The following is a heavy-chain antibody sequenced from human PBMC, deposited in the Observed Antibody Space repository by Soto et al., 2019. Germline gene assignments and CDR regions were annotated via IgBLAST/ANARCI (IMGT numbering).Heavy chain of an antibody. V-gene: IGHV1-69*01. CDR3: ARDTREITRVRGVIPYYIYHMDG. Sequence: QVQLAQSGAEVKERGSSVKVSCRVSGGTFNNYAISWVRQAPGEGLEWMGGIIPAFGTPKYAQRFQDRVTISADVYAATAYMELTSLRSDDTAVDYCARDTREITRVRGVIPYYIYHMDGWGPGTTVAVSS. CDR1: GGTFNNYA. D-gene: IGHD3-10*01. CDR2: IIPAFGTP. J-gene: IGHJ6*02.